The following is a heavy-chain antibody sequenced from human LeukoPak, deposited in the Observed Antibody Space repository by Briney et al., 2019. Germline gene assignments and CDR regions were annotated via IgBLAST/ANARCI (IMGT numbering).Heavy chain of an antibody. Sequence: ASVKVSCKASGYTFTSYDINWVRQAPGQGLEWMGGIIPIFGTANYAQKFQGRVTITADESTSTAYMELSSLRSEDTAVYYCATSRNYYDSSGYFYSGSDFDYWGQGTLVTVSS. CDR1: GYTFTSYD. J-gene: IGHJ4*02. V-gene: IGHV1-69*13. D-gene: IGHD3-22*01. CDR2: IIPIFGTA. CDR3: ATSRNYYDSSGYFYSGSDFDY.